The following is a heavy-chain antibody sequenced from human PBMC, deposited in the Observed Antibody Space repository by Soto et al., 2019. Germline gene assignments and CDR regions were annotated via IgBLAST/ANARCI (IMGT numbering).Heavy chain of an antibody. J-gene: IGHJ4*02. Sequence: LSFAASGFTFSSYGMHWVRQAPGKGLEWVAVISYDGSNKYYADSVKGRFTIPRDNSKNTLYLQMNSLRAEDTAVYYCAKDRLRYSSSSCFDYWGQGTLVTVSS. V-gene: IGHV3-30*18. CDR1: GFTFSSYG. CDR2: ISYDGSNK. D-gene: IGHD6-6*01. CDR3: AKDRLRYSSSSCFDY.